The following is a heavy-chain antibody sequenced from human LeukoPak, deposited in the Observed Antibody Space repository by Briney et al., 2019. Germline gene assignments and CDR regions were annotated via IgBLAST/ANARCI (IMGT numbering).Heavy chain of an antibody. CDR2: IHYTWTT. Sequence: SETLSLPCTVSGGSIGSGSDYFWDWIRQPPGKGLEWIGDIHYTWTTDYNPSLKSRVTISVDTSRNQFSLKLTSVTATDAAVYYCARHGRHGDYSYWGQGTLVTVSS. CDR1: GGSIGSGSDYF. V-gene: IGHV4-39*01. D-gene: IGHD4-17*01. CDR3: ARHGRHGDYSY. J-gene: IGHJ4*02.